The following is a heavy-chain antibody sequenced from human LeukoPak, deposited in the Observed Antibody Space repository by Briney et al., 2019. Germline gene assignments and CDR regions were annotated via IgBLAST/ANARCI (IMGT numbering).Heavy chain of an antibody. CDR3: AKDLSAYDSSGYYGAFDI. Sequence: GGSLRLSCAASGFTFSSYAMHWVRQAPGKGLEYVSAISSNGGSTYYANSVKGRFTISRDNSKNTLYLQMNSLRAEDTAVYYCAKDLSAYDSSGYYGAFDIWGQGTMVTVSS. V-gene: IGHV3-64*01. D-gene: IGHD3-22*01. CDR1: GFTFSSYA. CDR2: ISSNGGST. J-gene: IGHJ3*02.